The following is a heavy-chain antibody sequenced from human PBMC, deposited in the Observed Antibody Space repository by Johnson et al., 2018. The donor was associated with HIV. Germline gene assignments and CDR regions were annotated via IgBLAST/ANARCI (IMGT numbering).Heavy chain of an antibody. CDR3: AKDMRQWELLDAFDI. V-gene: IGHV3-11*04. D-gene: IGHD1-26*01. CDR2: ISSSGSTM. Sequence: QVQLVESGGSFVKPGGSLRLSCAASGFTFRDYYMSWIRQAPGKGLEWVSYISSSGSTMYYADSVKGRFTISRDNAKNTLYLQMNSLRAEDTAVYYCAKDMRQWELLDAFDIWGQGTMVTVSS. J-gene: IGHJ3*02. CDR1: GFTFRDYY.